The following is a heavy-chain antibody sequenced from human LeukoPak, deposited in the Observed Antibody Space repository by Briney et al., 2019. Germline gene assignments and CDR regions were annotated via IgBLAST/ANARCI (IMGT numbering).Heavy chain of an antibody. Sequence: GGSLRLSCAVSGFTVSGDYMSWVRQAPGKGLEWVSAISGSGGSTYYADSVKGRFTISRDNSKNTLYLQMNSLRAEDTAVYYCAKDLVVAATPPNYFDYWGQGTLVTVSS. V-gene: IGHV3-23*01. CDR2: ISGSGGST. D-gene: IGHD2-15*01. J-gene: IGHJ4*02. CDR3: AKDLVVAATPPNYFDY. CDR1: GFTVSGDY.